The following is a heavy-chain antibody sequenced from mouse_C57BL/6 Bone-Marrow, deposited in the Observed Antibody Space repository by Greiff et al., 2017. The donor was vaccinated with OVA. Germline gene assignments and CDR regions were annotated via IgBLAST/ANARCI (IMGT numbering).Heavy chain of an antibody. Sequence: QVQLKQSGPGLVQPSPSLSLSCTASGFSLTSYGVHWVRQPPGKGLEWLGVIWRGGSSDYNAAFISSLSISKDNSKSQVFFKMNSLQADDTAIYYCAKGDDYDGVFAYWGQGTLVTVSA. D-gene: IGHD2-4*01. CDR3: AKGDDYDGVFAY. CDR1: GFSLTSYG. J-gene: IGHJ3*01. V-gene: IGHV2-4*01. CDR2: IWRGGSS.